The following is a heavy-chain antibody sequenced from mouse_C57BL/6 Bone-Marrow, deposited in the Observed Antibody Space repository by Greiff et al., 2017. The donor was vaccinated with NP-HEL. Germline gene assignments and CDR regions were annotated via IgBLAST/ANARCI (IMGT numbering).Heavy chain of an antibody. D-gene: IGHD1-1*01. Sequence: QVHVKQSGAELVRPGSSVKLSCKASGYTFTSYWMHWVKQRPIQGLEWIGNIDPSDSETHYNQKFKDKATLTVDKSSSTAYMQLSSLTSEDSAVYYCARSGYGSSSYWYFDVWGTGTTVTVSS. V-gene: IGHV1-52*01. CDR3: ARSGYGSSSYWYFDV. J-gene: IGHJ1*03. CDR1: GYTFTSYW. CDR2: IDPSDSET.